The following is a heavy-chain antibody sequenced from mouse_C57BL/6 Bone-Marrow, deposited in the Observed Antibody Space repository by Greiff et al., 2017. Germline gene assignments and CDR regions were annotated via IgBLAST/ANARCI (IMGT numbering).Heavy chain of an antibody. CDR1: GYSFTGYY. D-gene: IGHD1-3*01. J-gene: IGHJ3*01. V-gene: IGHV1-42*01. Sequence: VQLKQSGPELVKPGASVKISCKASGYSFTGYYMNWVKQSPEKSLEWIGEINPSTGGTTYNQKFKAKATLTVDKSSSTAYMQLKSLTSEDSAVXYCARKVRRVFAYWGQGTLVTVSA. CDR2: INPSTGGT. CDR3: ARKVRRVFAY.